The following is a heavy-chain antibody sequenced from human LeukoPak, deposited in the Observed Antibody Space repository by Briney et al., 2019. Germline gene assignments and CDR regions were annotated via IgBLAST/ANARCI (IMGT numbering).Heavy chain of an antibody. CDR1: GFAFSSYG. Sequence: GRSLRLSCAASGFAFSSYGMHWVRQAPGKGLEWVAVIWYDGSNKYYADSVKGRFTISRDNSKNTLYLQMNSLRAEDTAVYYCARDSYGMDVWGQGTTVTVSS. V-gene: IGHV3-33*01. J-gene: IGHJ6*02. CDR2: IWYDGSNK. CDR3: ARDSYGMDV.